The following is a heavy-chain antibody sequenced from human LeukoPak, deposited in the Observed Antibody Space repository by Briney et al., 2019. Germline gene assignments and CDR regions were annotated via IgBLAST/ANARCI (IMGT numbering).Heavy chain of an antibody. V-gene: IGHV3-21*01. J-gene: IGHJ3*02. CDR1: GFTFSSYT. CDR2: ISGSSRHK. CDR3: ARSRDDGFDI. Sequence: PGGSLRLSCAASGFTFSSYTVNWVRQAPGKGLEWVSSISGSSRHKYYADSVKGRFTISRDNAKNTLYLQMNSLRAEDTAVYYCARSRDDGFDIWGQGTMVTVSS. D-gene: IGHD2-2*01.